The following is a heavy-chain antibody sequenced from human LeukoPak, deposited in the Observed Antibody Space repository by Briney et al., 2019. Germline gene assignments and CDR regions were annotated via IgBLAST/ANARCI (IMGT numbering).Heavy chain of an antibody. CDR3: AREPWFPDY. V-gene: IGHV1-18*01. CDR2: IGGYNGNT. Sequence: ASVKVSCKASGYSFVLYGISWVRQAPGQGLEWMGWIGGYNGNTNYAQKLQGRVTMTTDTSTNTAYMELRSLRSDDTAVYYCAREPWFPDYWGQGTLVTVSS. J-gene: IGHJ4*02. CDR1: GYSFVLYG. D-gene: IGHD3-10*01.